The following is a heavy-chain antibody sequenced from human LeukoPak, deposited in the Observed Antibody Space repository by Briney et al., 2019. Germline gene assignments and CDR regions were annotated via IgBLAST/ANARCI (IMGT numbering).Heavy chain of an antibody. CDR2: INAGNGDT. D-gene: IGHD5-12*01. V-gene: IGHV1-3*01. CDR1: GYSFTNYV. J-gene: IGHJ4*02. Sequence: GASVKVSCKASGYSFTNYVMYWVRQAPGLRLEWMGWINAGNGDTKYSQKFQGRVTITRDTSASTAYMELSSLRSEDTAVYYCARVPLAAATIRYFDYWGQGTLVTVSS. CDR3: ARVPLAAATIRYFDY.